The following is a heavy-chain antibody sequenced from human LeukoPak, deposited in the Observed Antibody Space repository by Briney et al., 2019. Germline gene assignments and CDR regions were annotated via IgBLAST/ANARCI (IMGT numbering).Heavy chain of an antibody. Sequence: PSETLSLTCSVSGGSINSNSHQWDWIRQAPGKGLEWIGNIYYSGTNSYNPSLKSRVTRSVDTSKNHFSLRLTSVTAADTAVYYCARRGDISTDYAFDYWGQGTLVTVSS. D-gene: IGHD3-9*01. V-gene: IGHV4-39*02. J-gene: IGHJ4*02. CDR3: ARRGDISTDYAFDY. CDR2: IYYSGTN. CDR1: GGSINSNSHQ.